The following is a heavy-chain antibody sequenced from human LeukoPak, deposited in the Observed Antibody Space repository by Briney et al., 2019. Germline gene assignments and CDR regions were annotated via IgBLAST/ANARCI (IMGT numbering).Heavy chain of an antibody. Sequence: PSETLSLTCTVSGGSISSGGYYWSWIRQHPGKGLEWIGYIYYSGSTYYNSSLKSRVTISVDTSKNQFSLKLSSVTAADTAVYYCARHVRDDTVYYNWFDPWGQGTLVTVSS. CDR1: GGSISSGGYY. CDR3: ARHVRDDTVYYNWFDP. D-gene: IGHD3-9*01. J-gene: IGHJ5*02. CDR2: IYYSGST. V-gene: IGHV4-39*01.